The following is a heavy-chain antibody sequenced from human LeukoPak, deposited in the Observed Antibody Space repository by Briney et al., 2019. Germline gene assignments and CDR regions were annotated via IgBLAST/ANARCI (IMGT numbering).Heavy chain of an antibody. J-gene: IGHJ6*02. D-gene: IGHD3-9*01. CDR3: ARGVLRYFDWLPGDYGMDV. CDR1: GGSISSYY. V-gene: IGHV4-59*01. Sequence: SETLSLTCTVSGGSISSYYWSWIRQPPGKGLEWIGYIYYSGSTNYNPSLKSRVTISVDTSKNQFSLKLSSVTAADTAVYYCARGVLRYFDWLPGDYGMDVWGQGTTVTVSS. CDR2: IYYSGST.